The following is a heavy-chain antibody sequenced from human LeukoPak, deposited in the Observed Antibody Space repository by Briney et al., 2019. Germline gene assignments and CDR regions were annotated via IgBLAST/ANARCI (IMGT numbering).Heavy chain of an antibody. CDR1: GFTYSSYS. CDR2: ISSSSSYI. CDR3: ARVYGHKYYCDY. V-gene: IGHV3-21*01. J-gene: IGHJ4*02. Sequence: GGSVRLSCAVSGFTYSSYSMNWVRQAPGKGLECVSSISSSSSYIYYADSVKDRFTISIDNAKNSLYRQMNSLRAEDTALYYCARVYGHKYYCDYWGQGTLITVSS. D-gene: IGHD3-16*01.